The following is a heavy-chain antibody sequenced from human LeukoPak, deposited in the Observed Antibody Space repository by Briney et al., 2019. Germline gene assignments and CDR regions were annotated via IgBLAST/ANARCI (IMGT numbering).Heavy chain of an antibody. CDR1: GFTFSSYG. CDR3: AKEASGIAAAGFDY. Sequence: GGSLRLSCAASGFTFSSYGMHWVRQAPGKGLEWVSGISWNSGSIGYADSVKGRFTISRDNAKNSLYLQMNSLRAEDTALYYCAKEASGIAAAGFDYWGQGTLVTVSS. J-gene: IGHJ4*02. CDR2: ISWNSGSI. D-gene: IGHD6-13*01. V-gene: IGHV3-9*01.